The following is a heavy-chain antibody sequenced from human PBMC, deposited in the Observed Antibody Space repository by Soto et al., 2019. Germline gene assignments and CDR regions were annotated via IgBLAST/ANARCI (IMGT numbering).Heavy chain of an antibody. J-gene: IGHJ4*02. CDR2: ISGSGSTT. V-gene: IGHV3-23*01. CDR1: GFSFSTYS. D-gene: IGHD3-9*01. Sequence: GGSLRLSCAASGFSFSTYSMNWVRQAPGKGLEWVSVISGSGSTTYYADSVKGRFTISRDNSKKMLYLQLDSLSAEDTAVYYCAKGLSPSYYDILTGPDFWGQGTLVTVSS. CDR3: AKGLSPSYYDILTGPDF.